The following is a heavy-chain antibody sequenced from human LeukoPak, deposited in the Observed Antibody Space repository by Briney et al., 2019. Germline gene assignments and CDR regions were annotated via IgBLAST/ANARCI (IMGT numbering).Heavy chain of an antibody. J-gene: IGHJ4*02. Sequence: GGSLRLSCAASGFTVSSNYMTWVRQAPGKGLEWVSVIYSGGNTYYADSVKGRFTISRDNSKNTLYLQMNSLRAEDTAVYYCTTERYSGSSVDYWGQGTLVTVSS. CDR1: GFTVSSNY. V-gene: IGHV3-53*01. CDR2: IYSGGNT. CDR3: TTERYSGSSVDY. D-gene: IGHD1-26*01.